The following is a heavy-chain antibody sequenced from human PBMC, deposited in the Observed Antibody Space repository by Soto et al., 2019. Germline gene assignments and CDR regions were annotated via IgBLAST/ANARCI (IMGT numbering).Heavy chain of an antibody. Sequence: QVQLVQSGAEVKKPGSSVKVPCKASGGTFSSYAISWVRQAPGQGLEWMGGIIPIFGTANYAQKFQDRGTITADESTSTAYMELSSLRSADTAVYYCARGNGVVLMVYATSYYYGMDVWGQGTTVTVSS. CDR1: GGTFSSYA. J-gene: IGHJ6*02. CDR2: IIPIFGTA. V-gene: IGHV1-69*01. CDR3: ARGNGVVLMVYATSYYYGMDV. D-gene: IGHD2-8*01.